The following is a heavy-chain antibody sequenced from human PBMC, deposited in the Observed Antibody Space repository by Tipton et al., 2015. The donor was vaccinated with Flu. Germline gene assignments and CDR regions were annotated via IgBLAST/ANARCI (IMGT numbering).Heavy chain of an antibody. Sequence: SLRLSCAASGFAFRSYWMHWVRQAPGKGLVWISRINTVGSSTDYTDSVKGRFTISRDNAENTLYLQMNSLRAEDTAVYYCARDALIVGASPIDYWGQGTLVTVSS. V-gene: IGHV3-74*01. CDR2: INTVGSST. D-gene: IGHD1-26*01. J-gene: IGHJ4*02. CDR1: GFAFRSYW. CDR3: ARDALIVGASPIDY.